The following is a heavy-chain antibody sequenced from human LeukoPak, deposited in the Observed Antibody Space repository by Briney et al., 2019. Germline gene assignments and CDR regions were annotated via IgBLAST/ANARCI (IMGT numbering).Heavy chain of an antibody. CDR3: ARSDYGDYVDY. V-gene: IGHV4-34*01. D-gene: IGHD4-17*01. CDR2: INHSGST. Sequence: SETLSLTCAVYGGSSSGYYWSWIRQPPGKGLEWIGEINHSGSTNYNPSLKSRVTISVDTSKNQFSLKLSSVTAADTAVYYCARSDYGDYVDYWGQGTLVTVSS. CDR1: GGSSSGYY. J-gene: IGHJ4*02.